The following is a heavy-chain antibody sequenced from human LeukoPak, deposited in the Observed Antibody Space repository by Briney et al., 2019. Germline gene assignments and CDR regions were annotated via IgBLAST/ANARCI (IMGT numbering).Heavy chain of an antibody. CDR3: GRVIAGAIDY. V-gene: IGHV3-7*01. J-gene: IGHJ4*02. Sequence: PGGSLRLSCAASGFTFSGYWMHWVRQAPGKGLEWVANLKQDGSEKHFADFVKGRFTISRDNADNSMYLQMNSLRAEDTAVYYCGRVIAGAIDYWGQGTLVTVSS. CDR2: LKQDGSEK. D-gene: IGHD6-13*01. CDR1: GFTFSGYW.